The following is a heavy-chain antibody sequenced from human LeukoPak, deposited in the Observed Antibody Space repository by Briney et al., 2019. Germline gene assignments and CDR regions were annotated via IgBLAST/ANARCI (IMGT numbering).Heavy chain of an antibody. D-gene: IGHD3-10*01. J-gene: IGHJ3*02. V-gene: IGHV3-53*01. CDR3: ARTRFGELLGAFDI. Sequence: GGSLRLSCAASGFTFSSYAMSWVRQAPGKGLEWVSVIYSGGSTYYADSVKGRFTISRDNSKNTLYLQMNSLRPEDTAVYYCARTRFGELLGAFDIWGQGTMVTVSS. CDR1: GFTFSSYA. CDR2: IYSGGST.